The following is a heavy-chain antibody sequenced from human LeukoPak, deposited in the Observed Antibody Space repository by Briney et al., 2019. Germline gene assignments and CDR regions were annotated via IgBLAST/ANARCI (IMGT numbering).Heavy chain of an antibody. Sequence: GGSLRLSCAASGFTLSNYWMHWVRHVPGKGLVWVSSINDHGNTTKYADSVRGRFTISRDNAKNTLFLQMYSLRADDTAVYFFSRGREYISNWNPFDFWGHGTLVTVSS. CDR3: SRGREYISNWNPFDF. CDR2: INDHGNTT. J-gene: IGHJ4*01. V-gene: IGHV3-74*01. D-gene: IGHD6-13*01. CDR1: GFTLSNYW.